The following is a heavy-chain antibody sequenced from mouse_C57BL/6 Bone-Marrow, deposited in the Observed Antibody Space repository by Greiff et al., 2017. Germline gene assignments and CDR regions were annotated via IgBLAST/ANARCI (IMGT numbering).Heavy chain of an antibody. D-gene: IGHD1-1*01. CDR1: GYAFSSSW. V-gene: IGHV1-82*01. CDR2: IYPGDGDT. Sequence: EQSGPELVKPGASVKISCKASGYAFSSSWMNWVKQRPGKGLEWIGRIYPGDGDTNYNGKFKGKATLTADKSSSTAYMQLSSLTSEDSAVCFCAWGTVYDYWGQGTTRTVSS. CDR3: AWGTVYDY. J-gene: IGHJ2*01.